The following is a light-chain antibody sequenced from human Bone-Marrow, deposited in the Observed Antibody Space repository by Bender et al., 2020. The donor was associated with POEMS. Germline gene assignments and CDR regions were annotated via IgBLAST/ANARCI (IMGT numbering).Light chain of an antibody. J-gene: IGLJ3*02. CDR3: AVWDDSLNGWV. CDR2: SSH. CDR1: SSNIGAHA. V-gene: IGLV1-44*01. Sequence: QSVLTQPPSASGTPGQRVTISCSGGSSNIGAHAVNWCQHLPGTAPKLLIYSSHRRPSEVPDRFSGSRSDTSASLAISGLQSEDEADYYCAVWDDSLNGWVFGGGTKLTVL.